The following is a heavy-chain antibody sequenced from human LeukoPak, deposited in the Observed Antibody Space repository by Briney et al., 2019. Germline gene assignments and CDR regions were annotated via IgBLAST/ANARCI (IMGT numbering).Heavy chain of an antibody. Sequence: SETLSLTCTVSGGSISSGGYYWSWIRQPAGKGLEWIGRIYTSGSTNYNPSLKSRVTMSVDTSKNQFSLKLTSVTAADTAFYYCARAYDYEPYFQHWGQGTLVTVSS. J-gene: IGHJ1*01. CDR3: ARAYDYEPYFQH. V-gene: IGHV4-61*02. D-gene: IGHD3-16*01. CDR2: IYTSGST. CDR1: GGSISSGGYY.